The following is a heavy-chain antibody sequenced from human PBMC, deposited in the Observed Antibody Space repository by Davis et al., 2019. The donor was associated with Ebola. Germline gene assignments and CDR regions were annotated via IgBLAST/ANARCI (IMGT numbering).Heavy chain of an antibody. CDR2: TFHSGTP. CDR1: GGSISSSSHY. J-gene: IGHJ3*02. D-gene: IGHD5-18*01. Sequence: MPSETLSLTCTVSGGSISSSSHYWGWIRQPPGKGLERIGSTFHSGTPNYNPSLKSRVTISVDTAKNPLSLKLSSLTAADTALYYCATIEDTDMGGAFDKWGQGTKVTVSS. CDR3: ATIEDTDMGGAFDK. V-gene: IGHV4-61*05.